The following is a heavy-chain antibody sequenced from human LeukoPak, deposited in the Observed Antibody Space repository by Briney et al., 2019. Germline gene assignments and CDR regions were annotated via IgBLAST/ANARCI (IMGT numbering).Heavy chain of an antibody. CDR1: GYTFTSYW. CDR3: ARHHRGVGADWFGP. J-gene: IGHJ5*02. Sequence: GESLKISCKGSGYTFTSYWIGWVRQMPGKGLEWMGIIYPGDSDTRYSPSFQGQITISVDKSISTAYLQWSTLKASDTAMYYCARHHRGVGADWFGPWGQGTLVTVSS. V-gene: IGHV5-51*01. D-gene: IGHD1-26*01. CDR2: IYPGDSDT.